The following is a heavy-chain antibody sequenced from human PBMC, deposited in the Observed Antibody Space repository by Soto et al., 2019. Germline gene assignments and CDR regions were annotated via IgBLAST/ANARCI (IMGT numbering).Heavy chain of an antibody. CDR2: IIPIFGTA. V-gene: IGHV1-69*13. Sequence: PVKVDCKASGDGFSGDVSGWVRQETGQGLEWMGGIIPIFGTANYAQKFQGRVTITADESTSTAYMELSSLRSEDTAVYYCARSVDTMIVGEDWGQGTMVTVSS. CDR1: GDGFSGDV. D-gene: IGHD3-22*01. J-gene: IGHJ3*01. CDR3: ARSVDTMIVGED.